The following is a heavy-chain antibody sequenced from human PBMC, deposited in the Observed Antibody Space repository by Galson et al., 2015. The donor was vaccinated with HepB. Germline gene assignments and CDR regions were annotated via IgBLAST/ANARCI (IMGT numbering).Heavy chain of an antibody. J-gene: IGHJ5*02. Sequence: SLRLSCAASGFTFSSYGLHWVRQAPGKGLEWVAVIWYDGSNKYYADSVKGRFTISRDNSKNTLYLQMNSLRAEDTAVYYCARDRRYQLLYLDNNWFDPWGQGTLVTVSS. CDR1: GFTFSSYG. CDR2: IWYDGSNK. D-gene: IGHD2-2*02. V-gene: IGHV3-33*01. CDR3: ARDRRYQLLYLDNNWFDP.